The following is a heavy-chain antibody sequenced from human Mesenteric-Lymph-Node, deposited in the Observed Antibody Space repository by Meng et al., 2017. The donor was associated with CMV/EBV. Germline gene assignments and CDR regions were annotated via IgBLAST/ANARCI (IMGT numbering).Heavy chain of an antibody. CDR3: TGRSRPMGGFDY. J-gene: IGHJ4*02. Sequence: ASVKVSCKASGYTFTGYYIHWVRQAPGQGLEWMGWIKPNSGDTNYAQKFQGRVTMTRDTSISTAYMDLGGLRSDDTAVYYCTGRSRPMGGFDYWGQGILVTVSS. V-gene: IGHV1-2*02. CDR2: IKPNSGDT. D-gene: IGHD3-10*01. CDR1: GYTFTGYY.